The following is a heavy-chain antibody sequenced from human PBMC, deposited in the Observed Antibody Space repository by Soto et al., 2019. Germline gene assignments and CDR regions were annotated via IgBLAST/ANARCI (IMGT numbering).Heavy chain of an antibody. CDR1: GGTFSIYT. D-gene: IGHD1-7*01. CDR3: ARVSDSQTLTGNTDFDT. V-gene: IGHV1-69*02. CDR2: IIPILGIA. Sequence: SVKVSCKASGGTFSIYTISWVLQAPGQGLEWMGRIIPILGIANYAQKFQGRVTITADKSTSTAYMELSSLRSEDTAVYYCARVSDSQTLTGNTDFDTWGQGTILTISS. J-gene: IGHJ4*03.